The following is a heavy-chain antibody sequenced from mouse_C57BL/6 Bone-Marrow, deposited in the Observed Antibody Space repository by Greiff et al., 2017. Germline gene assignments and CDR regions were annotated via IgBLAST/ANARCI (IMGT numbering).Heavy chain of an antibody. CDR3: ARSKNWDSWFAY. Sequence: QVQLQQSGAELVRPGTSVKVSCKASGYAFTNYLIEWVKQRPGQGLEWIGVINPGSGGTNYNVKFKGKATLTADTSSSTAYMQLSSLTSEDSSVYFCARSKNWDSWFAYWGQGTLVTVSA. D-gene: IGHD4-1*01. CDR2: INPGSGGT. V-gene: IGHV1-54*01. CDR1: GYAFTNYL. J-gene: IGHJ3*01.